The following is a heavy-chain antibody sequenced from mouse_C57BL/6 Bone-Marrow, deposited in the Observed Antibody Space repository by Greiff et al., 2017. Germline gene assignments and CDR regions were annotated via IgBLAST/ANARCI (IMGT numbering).Heavy chain of an antibody. Sequence: VKLQQSGAELARPGASVKLSCKASGYTFTSYGLSWVKQRTGQGLEWIGEIYPRSGNTYYNEKFKGKATLTADKSSSTAYMELRSLTSEDSAVYFCARETVVAHWYFDVWGTGTTVTVSS. V-gene: IGHV1-81*01. CDR1: GYTFTSYG. J-gene: IGHJ1*03. D-gene: IGHD1-1*01. CDR2: IYPRSGNT. CDR3: ARETVVAHWYFDV.